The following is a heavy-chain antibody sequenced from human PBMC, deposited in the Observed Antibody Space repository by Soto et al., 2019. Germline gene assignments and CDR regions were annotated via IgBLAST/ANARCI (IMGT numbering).Heavy chain of an antibody. CDR1: GYTFTSYG. Sequence: VASVKVSCKASGYTFTSYGISWVRQAPGQGLEWMGWISAYNGNTNYAQKLQGRVTMTTDTSTSTAYMELRSLRSDDTAVYYCARDDYYDSSGYSNYFDYWGQGTLVTVSS. J-gene: IGHJ4*02. CDR3: ARDDYYDSSGYSNYFDY. V-gene: IGHV1-18*01. D-gene: IGHD3-22*01. CDR2: ISAYNGNT.